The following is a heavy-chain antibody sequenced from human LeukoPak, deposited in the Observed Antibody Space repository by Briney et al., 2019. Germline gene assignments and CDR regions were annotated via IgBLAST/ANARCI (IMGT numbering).Heavy chain of an antibody. CDR1: GGSISSYY. Sequence: SETLSLTCTVSGGSISSYYWSWIQQPPGKGLEWIGYIYYSGSTNYNPSLKSRVIMSVDTSKNQFSLKLSSVTAADTAVYYCARLTYYYGSGSYWSYFDYWGQGTLVTVSS. J-gene: IGHJ4*02. CDR3: ARLTYYYGSGSYWSYFDY. V-gene: IGHV4-59*08. CDR2: IYYSGST. D-gene: IGHD3-10*01.